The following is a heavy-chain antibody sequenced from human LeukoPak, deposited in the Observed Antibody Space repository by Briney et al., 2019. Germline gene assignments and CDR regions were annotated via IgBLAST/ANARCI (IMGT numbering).Heavy chain of an antibody. J-gene: IGHJ4*02. D-gene: IGHD4-23*01. CDR3: ARHGNYGGNADDDNYFDY. CDR1: GYSISSGYY. CDR2: IYHSGST. Sequence: KTSETLSLTCTVSGYSISSGYYWGWIRQPPGKGLEWIGSIYHSGSTYYNPSLKSRVTISVDTSKNQFSLKLSSVTAADTAVYYCARHGNYGGNADDDNYFDYWGQGTLVTVSS. V-gene: IGHV4-38-2*02.